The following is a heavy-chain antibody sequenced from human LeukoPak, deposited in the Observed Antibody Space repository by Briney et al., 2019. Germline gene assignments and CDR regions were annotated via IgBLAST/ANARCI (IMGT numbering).Heavy chain of an antibody. CDR2: IKPNSGGT. J-gene: IGHJ4*02. Sequence: ASVKVSCKASGYTFTGYYMHWVRQAPGQGLEWMGWIKPNSGGTHYAQKFQGRVTMTRDTSINTAYMELSRLRSDDTAVYYCATGPYSSSWVPFDYWGQGSLVTVSS. CDR3: ATGPYSSSWVPFDY. CDR1: GYTFTGYY. V-gene: IGHV1-2*02. D-gene: IGHD6-13*01.